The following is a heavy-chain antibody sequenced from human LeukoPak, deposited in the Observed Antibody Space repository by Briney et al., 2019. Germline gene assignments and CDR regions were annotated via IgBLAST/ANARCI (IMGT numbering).Heavy chain of an antibody. CDR2: IYSGGST. D-gene: IGHD2-2*02. CDR1: GFTVSSNY. CDR3: ARDPADIVVVPAAIQDSYYYYYGMDV. V-gene: IGHV3-53*04. Sequence: GGSLRLSCAASGFTVSSNYMSWVRQAPGKGLEWVSVIYSGGSTYYADSVKGRFTISRHNSKNTLYLQMNSLRAEDTAVYYCARDPADIVVVPAAIQDSYYYYYGMDVWGQGTTVTVSS. J-gene: IGHJ6*02.